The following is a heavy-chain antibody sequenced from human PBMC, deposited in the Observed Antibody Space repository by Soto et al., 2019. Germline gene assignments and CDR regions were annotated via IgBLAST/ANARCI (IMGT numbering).Heavy chain of an antibody. CDR3: TRVSAHRITIFGVVIRPRAGRLRIDYYYYYMDV. D-gene: IGHD3-3*01. CDR2: ISSSSSTI. CDR1: GFTFSSYS. J-gene: IGHJ6*03. Sequence: EVQLVESGGGLVQPGGSLRLSCAASGFTFSSYSMNWVRQAPGKGLEWVSYISSSSSTIYYADSVKGRFTISRDNDKNSLYLQIHSLIGEDTAVYYRTRVSAHRITIFGVVIRPRAGRLRIDYYYYYMDVWGKGTPVNVSS. V-gene: IGHV3-48*01.